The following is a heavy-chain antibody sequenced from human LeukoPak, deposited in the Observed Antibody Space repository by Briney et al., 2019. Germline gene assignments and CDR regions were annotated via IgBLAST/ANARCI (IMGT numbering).Heavy chain of an antibody. CDR3: ARDQLGAGNSY. V-gene: IGHV3-7*01. CDR1: GFTFTNYW. Sequence: GGSLRLSCAASGFTFTNYWMSWVRQAPGKGLELVANIKQDRSEKYYVDSVKGRFTISRDNAKNSLYLHMNSLRAEDTAVYYCARDQLGAGNSYWGQGTLVTVSS. D-gene: IGHD1-26*01. J-gene: IGHJ4*02. CDR2: IKQDRSEK.